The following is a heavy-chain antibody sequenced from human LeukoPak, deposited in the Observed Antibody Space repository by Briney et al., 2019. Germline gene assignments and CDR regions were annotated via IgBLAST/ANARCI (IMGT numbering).Heavy chain of an antibody. CDR1: GFTFSDNY. CDR2: ISGNGGVI. J-gene: IGHJ4*02. D-gene: IGHD1-1*01. CDR3: ARDPRTVRI. V-gene: IGHV3-11*04. Sequence: GGSLRLSCAAPGFTFSDNYMTWVRQAPGKGLEWLSYISGNGGVIQYADSVKGRFAISRDNAKNLLYLQMDSLRVEDTAIYYCARDPRTVRIWGQGTLVTVSS.